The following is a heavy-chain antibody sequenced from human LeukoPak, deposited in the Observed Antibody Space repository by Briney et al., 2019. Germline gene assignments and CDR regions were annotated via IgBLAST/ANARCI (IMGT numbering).Heavy chain of an antibody. CDR1: GFTFSDYY. V-gene: IGHV3-11*01. J-gene: IGHJ6*02. CDR3: ARDAVDTANAV. CDR2: ISSSGSTI. D-gene: IGHD5-18*01. Sequence: GGSLRLSCAASGFTFSDYYMSWIRQAPGRGLEWVSYISSSGSTIYYADSVKGRFTISRDNAKNSLYLQMNSLRAEDTAVYYCARDAVDTANAVWGQGTTVTVSS.